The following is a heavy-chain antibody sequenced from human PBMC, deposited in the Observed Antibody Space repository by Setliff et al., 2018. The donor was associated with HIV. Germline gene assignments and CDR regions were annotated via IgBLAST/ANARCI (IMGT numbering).Heavy chain of an antibody. CDR1: GGSFSDYY. J-gene: IGHJ4*02. D-gene: IGHD5-12*01. Sequence: PSETLSLTCTVSGGSFSDYYWTWIRQPPGKGLEWIGEINDRGNTNYMPSLRSRVTISVDTSKNQFSLRLTSVTAADSAIYYCARGRHIEATIPLDHWGQGTLVTVSS. CDR3: ARGRHIEATIPLDH. CDR2: INDRGNT. V-gene: IGHV4-34*01.